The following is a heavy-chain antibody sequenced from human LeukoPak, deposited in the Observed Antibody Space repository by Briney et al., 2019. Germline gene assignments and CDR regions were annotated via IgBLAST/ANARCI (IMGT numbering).Heavy chain of an antibody. CDR2: ISSNGGST. D-gene: IGHD3-10*01. V-gene: IGHV3-64*01. CDR1: GFTFSSYA. CDR3: ARASGSPNYFDY. J-gene: IGHJ4*02. Sequence: GGSLRLSCAASGFTFSSYAMHWVSQAPGKGLEDVSAISSNGGSTYYANSVKGRFTISRDNSKNTLYLQMGSLRAEDMAVYYCARASGSPNYFDYWGQGTLVTVSS.